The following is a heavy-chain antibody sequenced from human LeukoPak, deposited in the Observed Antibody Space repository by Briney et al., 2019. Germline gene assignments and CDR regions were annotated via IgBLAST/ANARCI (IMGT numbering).Heavy chain of an antibody. CDR1: GFTFSTYG. J-gene: IGHJ6*02. CDR3: VSGWTYYYYGMDV. Sequence: GRSLRLSCAASGFTFSTYGMHWVRQAPGKGLEWVAVISYAGTNKYYADSVKGRFTISRDNSKNTLYLQMNSLRAEDTAVYYCVSGWTYYYYGMDVWGQGTTVTVSS. D-gene: IGHD6-19*01. V-gene: IGHV3-30*03. CDR2: ISYAGTNK.